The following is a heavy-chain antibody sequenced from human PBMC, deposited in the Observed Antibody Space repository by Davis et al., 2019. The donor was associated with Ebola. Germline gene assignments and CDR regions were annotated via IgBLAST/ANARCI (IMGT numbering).Heavy chain of an antibody. Sequence: PGGSLRLSCAASGFTFSNYDMSWVRHVPGKGLEWVSTISASEVHTHYSDSVRGRFTISRDNSKNTLYLQMNSLRAEDTATYYCARYCHYTDCSYFDCWGQGTMVAVSS. CDR1: GFTFSNYD. CDR3: ARYCHYTDCSYFDC. J-gene: IGHJ4*02. CDR2: ISASEVHT. V-gene: IGHV3-23*01. D-gene: IGHD2-15*01.